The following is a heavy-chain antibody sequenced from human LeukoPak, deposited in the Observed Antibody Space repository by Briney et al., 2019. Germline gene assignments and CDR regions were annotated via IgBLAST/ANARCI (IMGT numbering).Heavy chain of an antibody. V-gene: IGHV3-66*01. D-gene: IGHD3-10*01. CDR3: TAGHYRNIPG. J-gene: IGHJ4*02. CDR1: GLNVSNTY. Sequence: GGSLRLSCAASGLNVSNTYMSWVRQAPGKGLEWVSSLYTGGDTYYADSVKGRFTISRDTSKNTLYLQMGSLRVEDTAVYLCTAGHYRNIPGWGQGTLVTVSS. CDR2: LYTGGDT.